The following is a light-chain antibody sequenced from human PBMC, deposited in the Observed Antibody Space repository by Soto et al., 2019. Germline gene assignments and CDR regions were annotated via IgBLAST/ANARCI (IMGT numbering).Light chain of an antibody. CDR2: WAS. V-gene: IGKV4-1*01. J-gene: IGKJ4*01. CDR1: QSVLYSSNNKNY. CDR3: QQYYSTPPT. Sequence: DIVMTQSQDSLAVSLGERSTINCKSSQSVLYSSNNKNYFAWYQQKPGQPPKLLIYWASTRESGVPDRFSGSGSGTDFTLTISSLQAEDVAVYYCQQYYSTPPTFGGGTKVDIK.